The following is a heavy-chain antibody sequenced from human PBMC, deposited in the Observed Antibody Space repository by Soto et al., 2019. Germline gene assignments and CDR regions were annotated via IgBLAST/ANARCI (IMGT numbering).Heavy chain of an antibody. Sequence: EVQVVESGGGLVKPGGSLRLSCTASGFTFDSYTMNWLRQAPGRGLGWVSSISATTTYKYYADSVEGRFAISRDNAKNSLYLQTNSLGAEDTAVYYCARGGASKSGHLWYFDLWGRGTLVTVSS. CDR1: GFTFDSYT. D-gene: IGHD2-8*02. CDR2: ISATTTYK. J-gene: IGHJ2*01. CDR3: ARGGASKSGHLWYFDL. V-gene: IGHV3-21*01.